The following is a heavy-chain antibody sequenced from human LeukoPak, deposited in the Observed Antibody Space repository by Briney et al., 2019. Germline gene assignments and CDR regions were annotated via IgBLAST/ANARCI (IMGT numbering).Heavy chain of an antibody. J-gene: IGHJ4*02. V-gene: IGHV3-48*02. D-gene: IGHD6-13*01. CDR3: ARDRDHSNNWYIFLDY. CDR1: GFTFNYFS. Sequence: GGSLRLPCAASGFTFNYFSVNWVRQAPGKGLEWVSYISSSSNTIYYADSVKGRFTISRDNARNSLYLQMNSLRDEDTAVYYCARDRDHSNNWYIFLDYWGRGTLVTVSS. CDR2: ISSSSNTI.